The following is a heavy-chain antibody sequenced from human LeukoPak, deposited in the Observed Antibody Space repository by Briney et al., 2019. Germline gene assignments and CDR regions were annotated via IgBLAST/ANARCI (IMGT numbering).Heavy chain of an antibody. CDR1: GFTFSSYA. V-gene: IGHV3-30*04. J-gene: IGHJ4*02. CDR3: AKDPRITMIVVVTTHFDY. CDR2: ISYDGSNK. Sequence: GGSLRLSCAASGFTFSSYAMHWVRQAPGKGLEWVAVISYDGSNKYYADSVKGRFTISRDNSKNTLYLQMNSLRAEDTAVYYCAKDPRITMIVVVTTHFDYWGQGTLVTVSS. D-gene: IGHD3-22*01.